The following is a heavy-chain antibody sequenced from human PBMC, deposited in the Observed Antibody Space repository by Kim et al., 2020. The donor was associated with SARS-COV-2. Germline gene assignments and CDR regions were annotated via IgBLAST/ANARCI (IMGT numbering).Heavy chain of an antibody. CDR1: GYSFTSYW. D-gene: IGHD3-16*01. Sequence: GESLKISCKGSGYSFTSYWIGWVRQMPGKGLEWLGIIYPGDSDTRYSPSFQGQDTISADKSISTAYLQWSSLKASDTAMYYCARPAYDYVGGMDVWGQGTTVTISS. J-gene: IGHJ6*02. CDR2: IYPGDSDT. V-gene: IGHV5-51*01. CDR3: ARPAYDYVGGMDV.